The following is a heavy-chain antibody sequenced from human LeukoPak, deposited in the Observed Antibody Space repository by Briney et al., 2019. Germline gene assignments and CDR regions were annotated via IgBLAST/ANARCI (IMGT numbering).Heavy chain of an antibody. Sequence: GGSLRLSCAASRFTFSDYYMSWIRQAPGKGLEWVSSITHSGRTIYYAASVKGRFTISRDNAKNSLYLQMNSLRDEDTAVYYCARQWELLYLDYWGQGTLVTVSS. CDR3: ARQWELLYLDY. CDR2: ITHSGRTI. D-gene: IGHD1-26*01. J-gene: IGHJ4*02. V-gene: IGHV3-11*01. CDR1: RFTFSDYY.